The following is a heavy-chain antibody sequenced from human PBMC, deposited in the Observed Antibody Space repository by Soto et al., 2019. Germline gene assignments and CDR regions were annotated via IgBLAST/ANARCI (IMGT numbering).Heavy chain of an antibody. CDR3: ARDLYSDSITIFGVVIDAFDI. CDR2: ISSSSSYI. D-gene: IGHD3-3*01. J-gene: IGHJ3*02. Sequence: GGSLRLSCAASGFTSSSYSMNWVRQAPGKGLEWVSSISSSSSYIYYADSVKGRFTISRDNANNSLYLQMNSLRAEYTAVYYCARDLYSDSITIFGVVIDAFDIWGQGTMVTVSS. CDR1: GFTSSSYS. V-gene: IGHV3-21*01.